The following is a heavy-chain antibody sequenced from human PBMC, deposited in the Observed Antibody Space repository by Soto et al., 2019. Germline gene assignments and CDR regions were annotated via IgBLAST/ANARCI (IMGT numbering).Heavy chain of an antibody. CDR2: INPSGGST. D-gene: IGHD6-19*01. V-gene: IGHV1-46*01. CDR1: GYTFTNYY. Sequence: QVQLVQSGAEVKKPGASVKVSCKASGYTFTNYYIHWVRQAPGQGLEWMGMINPSGGSTSYTRRFQGRVTLTRDTSTRTVYRELSSLRSADTAVYYCARESQSSGWSWFDYWGQGTLVTVSS. CDR3: ARESQSSGWSWFDY. J-gene: IGHJ4*02.